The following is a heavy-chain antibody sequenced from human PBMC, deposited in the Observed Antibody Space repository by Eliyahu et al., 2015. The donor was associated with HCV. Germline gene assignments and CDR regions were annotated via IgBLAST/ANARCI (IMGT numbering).Heavy chain of an antibody. V-gene: IGHV4-31*03. CDR1: XGPVHSVDXY. Sequence: QVQLQESGPGLVKPSQTLSLTCSVSXGPVHSVDXYWSWNRPHPGGGLEWIGDIFYTGNTNYNPSLKSRVTISIDTSKKQSSLRLSSVTAADTAVYYCARWGEFYGMDVWGQGTTVTVSS. D-gene: IGHD3-16*01. J-gene: IGHJ6*02. CDR2: IFYTGNT. CDR3: ARWGEFYGMDV.